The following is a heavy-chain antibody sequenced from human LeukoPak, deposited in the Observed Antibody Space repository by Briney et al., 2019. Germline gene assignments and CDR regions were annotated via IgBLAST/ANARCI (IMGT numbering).Heavy chain of an antibody. V-gene: IGHV1-18*01. J-gene: IGHJ5*02. CDR1: GYRFTAYG. CDR2: TSIYNGKT. D-gene: IGHD2-21*02. Sequence: GASVKVSSKPSGYRFTAYGVGWLRQAPGHGLEWVGWTSIYNGKTYYAQRFQDRVTMTTDTSTSTVYMELRSLRSDDTAVYYCARVCHIVVVTAEGGWFDPWGQGTLVTVSS. CDR3: ARVCHIVVVTAEGGWFDP.